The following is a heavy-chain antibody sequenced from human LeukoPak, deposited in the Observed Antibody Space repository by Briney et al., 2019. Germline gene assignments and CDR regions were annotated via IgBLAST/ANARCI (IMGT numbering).Heavy chain of an antibody. CDR3: TRTEGYCSGGSCYHPGGGTHFDY. V-gene: IGHV3-49*04. Sequence: PGGSLRLSCTASGFTFGDYAMSWVRQAPGKGLEWVGFIRSKAYGGTTEYAASVKGRFTISRDDSKSIAYLQMNSLKTEDTAVYYCTRTEGYCSGGSCYHPGGGTHFDYWGQGTLVTVSS. D-gene: IGHD2-15*01. CDR1: GFTFGDYA. CDR2: IRSKAYGGTT. J-gene: IGHJ4*02.